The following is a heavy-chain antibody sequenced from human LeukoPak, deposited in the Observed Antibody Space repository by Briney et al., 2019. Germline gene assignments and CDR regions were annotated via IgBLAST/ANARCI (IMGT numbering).Heavy chain of an antibody. J-gene: IGHJ4*02. V-gene: IGHV3-21*01. D-gene: IGHD3-22*01. CDR1: GFPFNTYW. CDR2: ISSSSSYI. Sequence: GGSLRLSCAASGFPFNTYWMTWVRQAPGKGLEWVSSISSSSSYIYYADSVKGRFTISRDNAKNSLYLQMNSLRAEDTAVYYCARGPYYYDSSGYDYWGQGTLVTVSS. CDR3: ARGPYYYDSSGYDY.